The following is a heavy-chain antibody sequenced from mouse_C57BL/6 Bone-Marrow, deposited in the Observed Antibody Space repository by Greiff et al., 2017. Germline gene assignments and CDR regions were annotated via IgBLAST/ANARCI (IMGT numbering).Heavy chain of an antibody. J-gene: IGHJ4*01. CDR2: SRNKANDYTT. D-gene: IGHD1-1*01. Sequence: EVTLMESGGGLVQSGRSLRLSCATSGFTFSDFYMEWVRQAPGKGLEWIAASRNKANDYTTEYSASVKGRFIVSRDTSQSILYLQMNALRAEDTAIYYCARGTTVVAGAMDYWGQGTSVTVSS. V-gene: IGHV7-1*01. CDR3: ARGTTVVAGAMDY. CDR1: GFTFSDFY.